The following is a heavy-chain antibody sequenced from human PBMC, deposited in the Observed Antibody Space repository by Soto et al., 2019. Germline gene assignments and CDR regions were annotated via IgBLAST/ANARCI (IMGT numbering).Heavy chain of an antibody. V-gene: IGHV1-18*01. Sequence: ASVKVSCKASGYTFYSHSISWVRQAPGQRLEWMGRINADNSNTKYSQKFQGRVTITRDTSASTAYMELSSLRSEDTAVYYCARDLGGWPDYWGQGTLVTVSS. CDR1: GYTFYSHS. CDR2: INADNSNT. J-gene: IGHJ4*02. CDR3: ARDLGGWPDY. D-gene: IGHD2-15*01.